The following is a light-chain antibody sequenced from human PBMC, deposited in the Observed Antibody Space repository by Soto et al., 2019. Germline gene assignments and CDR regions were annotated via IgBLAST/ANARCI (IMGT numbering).Light chain of an antibody. Sequence: EIVMTQSPATLSVSPWERATLSCVASQSVSSNLAWYQQKPGQAPRLLIYGASTRATGIPDRFSGSGSGTDFTLTISRLEPEDSAVYYCQQYVTSPWTFGQGTKVDIK. CDR3: QQYVTSPWT. V-gene: IGKV3-15*01. CDR1: QSVSSN. CDR2: GAS. J-gene: IGKJ1*01.